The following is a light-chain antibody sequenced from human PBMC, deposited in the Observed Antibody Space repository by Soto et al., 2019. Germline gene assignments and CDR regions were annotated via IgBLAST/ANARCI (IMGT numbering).Light chain of an antibody. CDR2: GAS. CDR1: QIVSDNY. Sequence: EIVLTHSPGTLSLSPGERATLSCRASQIVSDNYVAWYQQKPGQAPRLVGYGASSRATGGPDRFSASGSGTDFTLTISRLEPEDFAVYYCQQYAKAPLTFGQGTKVDIK. CDR3: QQYAKAPLT. V-gene: IGKV3-20*01. J-gene: IGKJ1*01.